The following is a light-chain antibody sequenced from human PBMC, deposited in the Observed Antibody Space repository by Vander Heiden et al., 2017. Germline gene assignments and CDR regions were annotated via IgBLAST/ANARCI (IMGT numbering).Light chain of an antibody. CDR3: QQRSNWPFT. CDR1: QSVSSY. V-gene: IGKV3-11*01. J-gene: IGKJ5*01. Sequence: ELVLTQSPATLSLSPGERATLSCRASQSVSSYLAWYQQKPVQAPRLLIYDASNRATGIPARFSGSASGTDFTLTIRSLEPEDFAVYYCQQRSNWPFTFGQGTRLELK. CDR2: DAS.